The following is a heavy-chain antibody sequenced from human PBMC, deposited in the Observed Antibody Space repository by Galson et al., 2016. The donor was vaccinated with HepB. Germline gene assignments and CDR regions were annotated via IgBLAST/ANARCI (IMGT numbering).Heavy chain of an antibody. CDR2: IKQDGSEK. CDR3: ARDPAQYSSSWYPNYGMDV. D-gene: IGHD6-13*01. Sequence: SLRLSCAASGFTFRSAWMSWVRLAPGKGLEWVANIKQDGSEKYYVDSVKGRFTISRDNAKKSLYLQMNSLRAEDTAVYYCARDPAQYSSSWYPNYGMDVWGQGTTVTVSS. J-gene: IGHJ6*02. V-gene: IGHV3-7*05. CDR1: GFTFRSAW.